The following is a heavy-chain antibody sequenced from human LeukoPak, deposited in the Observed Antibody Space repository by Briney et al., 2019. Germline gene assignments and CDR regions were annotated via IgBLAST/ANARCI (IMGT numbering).Heavy chain of an antibody. CDR3: VKGSSNVWGSYRPRHVY. J-gene: IGHJ4*02. CDR1: GFTFSSYA. Sequence: GSLRLSCSASGFTFSSYAMHWVRQAPGKGLEYVSAISSNGGSTYYADSVKGRVTISRDNSKNTLYLQMSSLRAEDTAVYYCVKGSSNVWGSYRPRHVYWGQGTLVTVSS. CDR2: ISSNGGST. V-gene: IGHV3-64D*06. D-gene: IGHD3-16*02.